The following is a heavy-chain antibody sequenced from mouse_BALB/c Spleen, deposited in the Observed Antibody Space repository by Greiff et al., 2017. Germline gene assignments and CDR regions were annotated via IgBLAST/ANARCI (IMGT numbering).Heavy chain of an antibody. V-gene: IGHV1-87*01. CDR3: ARAGQRVFDY. CDR1: GYTFTSYW. Sequence: VQLQQSGAELARPGASVKLSCKASGYTFTSYWMQWVKQRPGQGLEWIGAIYPGDGDTRYTQKFKGKATLTADKSSSTAYMQLSSLASEDSAVYYCARAGQRVFDYWGQGTTLTVSS. J-gene: IGHJ2*01. CDR2: IYPGDGDT. D-gene: IGHD6-1*01.